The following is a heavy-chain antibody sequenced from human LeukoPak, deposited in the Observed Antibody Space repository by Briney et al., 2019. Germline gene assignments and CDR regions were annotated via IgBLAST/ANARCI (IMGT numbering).Heavy chain of an antibody. CDR3: AKVVTYYYGSGSYLDAFDI. J-gene: IGHJ3*02. D-gene: IGHD3-10*01. CDR2: ISGSGGST. Sequence: GGSLRLSCAASGFTFSSYAMSWVRQAPGKGLEWVSAISGSGGSTCYADSVKGRFTISRDNSKNTLYLQMNSLRAEDTAVYYCAKVVTYYYGSGSYLDAFDIWGQGTMVTVSS. CDR1: GFTFSSYA. V-gene: IGHV3-23*01.